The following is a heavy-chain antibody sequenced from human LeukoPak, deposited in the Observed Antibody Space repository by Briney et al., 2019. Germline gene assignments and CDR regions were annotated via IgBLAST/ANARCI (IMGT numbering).Heavy chain of an antibody. V-gene: IGHV4-39*01. J-gene: IGHJ5*02. Sequence: PSETLSLTCTVSGGSISGSSYYWGWIRQPPGKGLEWIGSIYYSGSTYYNPSLKSRVTISVDTSKNQFSLKLSSVTAADTAVYYCARHPIGTTIFGVVIPLDWFDPWGQGTLVTVSS. CDR1: GGSISGSSYY. CDR3: ARHPIGTTIFGVVIPLDWFDP. D-gene: IGHD3-3*01. CDR2: IYYSGST.